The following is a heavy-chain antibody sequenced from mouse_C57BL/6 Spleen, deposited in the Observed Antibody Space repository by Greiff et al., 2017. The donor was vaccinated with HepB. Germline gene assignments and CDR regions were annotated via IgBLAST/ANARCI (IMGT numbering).Heavy chain of an antibody. V-gene: IGHV1-82*01. CDR3: ARTITTVVAKDWYFDV. CDR1: GYAFSSSW. CDR2: IYLGDGDT. J-gene: IGHJ1*03. Sequence: VQLQQSGPELVKPGASVKISCKASGYAFSSSWMNWVKQRPGKGLEWIGRIYLGDGDTNYHGKCKVKATRTADKSSSTAYMQISRLTSEDSAVYVCARTITTVVAKDWYFDVWGTGTTVTVSA. D-gene: IGHD1-1*01.